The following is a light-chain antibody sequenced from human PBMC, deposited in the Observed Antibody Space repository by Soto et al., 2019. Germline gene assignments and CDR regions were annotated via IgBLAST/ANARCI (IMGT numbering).Light chain of an antibody. CDR1: QDINNY. Sequence: DVQLTQSPSSLSASVGHRVPVICQASQDINNYLNWYQQKPGKAPKVLIYDASNLKPGVPPRFSGSRSGTDFTFTISSLQPEDIATYYCQQYGNLPFTFGGGTKVEIK. J-gene: IGKJ4*01. CDR3: QQYGNLPFT. V-gene: IGKV1-33*01. CDR2: DAS.